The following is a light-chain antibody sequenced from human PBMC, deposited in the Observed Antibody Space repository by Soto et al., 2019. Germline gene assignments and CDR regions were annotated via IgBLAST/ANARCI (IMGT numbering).Light chain of an antibody. CDR1: QSLSINY. CDR2: AAS. CDR3: QHYTKSPIT. V-gene: IGKV3-20*01. Sequence: EIVMTQSPATLSVSPGGRATLSCRASQSLSINYVACYQQRPGQAPSLLIYAASSRAAGIPDRFSGSASANDFPIDISRLEHEDFALYYCQHYTKSPITFGQGTRLEIK. J-gene: IGKJ5*01.